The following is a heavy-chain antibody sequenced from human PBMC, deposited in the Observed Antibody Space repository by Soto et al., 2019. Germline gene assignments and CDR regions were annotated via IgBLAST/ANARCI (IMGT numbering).Heavy chain of an antibody. CDR3: ASLHYAFWSGYYKAGLVFDP. J-gene: IGHJ5*02. Sequence: SETLSLTCTVSGGSISSSSYYWGWIRQPPGKGLEWIGCIYYSGSTYYNPSLKGRVTISVDTSKNQLSLKLSSVTAADTAVYYCASLHYAFWSGYYKAGLVFDPWGQGTLVTVSS. CDR1: GGSISSSSYY. D-gene: IGHD3-3*01. CDR2: IYYSGST. V-gene: IGHV4-39*01.